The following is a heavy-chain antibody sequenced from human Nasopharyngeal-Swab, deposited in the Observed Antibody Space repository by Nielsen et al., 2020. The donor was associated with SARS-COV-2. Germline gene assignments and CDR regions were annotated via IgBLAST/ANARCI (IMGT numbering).Heavy chain of an antibody. V-gene: IGHV5-51*01. CDR3: ARRNCGGDCNDAFDI. D-gene: IGHD2-21*02. J-gene: IGHJ3*02. CDR2: IYPGDSDT. CDR1: GYTFSGYW. Sequence: GESLKISCKGSGYTFSGYWIGWVRQMPGKGLEWMGIIYPGDSDTRYSPSFQGQVTISADKSISTAYLQWSSLKASDTAMYYCARRNCGGDCNDAFDIWGQGTMVTVSS.